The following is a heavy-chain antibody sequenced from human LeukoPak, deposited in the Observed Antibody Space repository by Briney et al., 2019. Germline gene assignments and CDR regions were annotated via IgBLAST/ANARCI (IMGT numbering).Heavy chain of an antibody. CDR2: AFHGGNS. J-gene: IGHJ4*02. CDR1: GGSITTSRYY. Sequence: SETLSLTCTVSGGSITTSRYYWGWIRQPPGKVLEWIGSAFHGGNSYYNPSLKSRVTVSVDTSSNQFSLRLTSVTAADTALYYCARQAEGSSSGPYFFDYWGQGTLVTVSS. V-gene: IGHV4-39*01. D-gene: IGHD5-18*01. CDR3: ARQAEGSSSGPYFFDY.